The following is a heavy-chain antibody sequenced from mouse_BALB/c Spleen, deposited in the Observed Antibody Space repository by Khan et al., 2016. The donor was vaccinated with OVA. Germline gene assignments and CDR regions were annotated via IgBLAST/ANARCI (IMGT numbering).Heavy chain of an antibody. CDR2: IVPYNGGT. CDR1: GYAFTSYN. J-gene: IGHJ3*01. Sequence: VQLKQSGPELVKPGASVKVSCKASGYAFTSYNIYWVKQSHGKSLEWVGYIVPYNGGTSYNQKFKGKATLTVDKSFTTAYMHLNSLTTEDSAAYYCARGGYGGFAYLGQGTLVTVSA. D-gene: IGHD2-14*01. CDR3: ARGGYGGFAY. V-gene: IGHV1S135*01.